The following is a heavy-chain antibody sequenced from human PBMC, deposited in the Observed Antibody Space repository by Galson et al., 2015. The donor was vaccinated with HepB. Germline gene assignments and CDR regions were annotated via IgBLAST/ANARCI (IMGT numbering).Heavy chain of an antibody. Sequence: SVKVSCKASGYTFTSYGISWVRQAPGQGLEWMGWISAYNGNTNYAQKLQGRVTMTTDTSTSTAYMELRSLRSDDTAVYYCARDDYGDQDYYYYYGMDVWGQGTTDTVSS. CDR2: ISAYNGNT. V-gene: IGHV1-18*04. CDR3: ARDDYGDQDYYYYYGMDV. J-gene: IGHJ6*02. D-gene: IGHD4-17*01. CDR1: GYTFTSYG.